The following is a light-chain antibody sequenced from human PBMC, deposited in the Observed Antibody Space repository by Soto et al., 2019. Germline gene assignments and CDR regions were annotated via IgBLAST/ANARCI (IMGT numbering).Light chain of an antibody. Sequence: QMTQSPSSLSASVGARATITCRASQNIRTSLNWYQQKPGKAPSLLIYCASTLQSGVPSRFSGSASATDFTLTISSLQPEDFATYYCQQSYTTPRTFGQGTKVEIK. CDR3: QQSYTTPRT. CDR2: CAS. J-gene: IGKJ1*01. V-gene: IGKV1-39*01. CDR1: QNIRTS.